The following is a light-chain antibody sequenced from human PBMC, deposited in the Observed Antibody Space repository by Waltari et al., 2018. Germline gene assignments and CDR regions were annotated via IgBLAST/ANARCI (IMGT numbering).Light chain of an antibody. V-gene: IGKV1-5*03. CDR3: QQYNNYLWS. Sequence: DIQMTQSPLTLSASVGDRVTNTCRSSQSIDNWVAWYQHKPGKAPKLLIQTASSLGSGVPSRFSGSGSGTEFILTINSLQPDDVATYYCQQYNNYLWSFGQGTKVEIK. J-gene: IGKJ1*01. CDR1: QSIDNW. CDR2: TAS.